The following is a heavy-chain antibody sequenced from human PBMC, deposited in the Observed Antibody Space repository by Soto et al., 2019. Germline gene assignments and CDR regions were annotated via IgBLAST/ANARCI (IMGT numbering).Heavy chain of an antibody. CDR1: GGSISSGGYS. CDR3: ARDRVAVAGTGHRWFDP. CDR2: IYHSGST. J-gene: IGHJ5*02. V-gene: IGHV4-30-2*01. Sequence: SETLSLTCAVSGGSISSGGYSWSWIRQPPGKGLEWIGYIYHSGSTYYNPSLKSRVTISVDRSKNQFSLKLSSVTAADTAVYYCARDRVAVAGTGHRWFDPWGQGTLVTVSS. D-gene: IGHD6-19*01.